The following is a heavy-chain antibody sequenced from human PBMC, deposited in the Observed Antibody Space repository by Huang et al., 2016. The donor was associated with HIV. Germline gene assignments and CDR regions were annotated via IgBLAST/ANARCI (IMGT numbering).Heavy chain of an antibody. CDR1: GFAFSDYS. CDR2: ISFDRWQV. D-gene: IGHD3-16*01. J-gene: IGHJ6*04. CDR3: AKGIIKKGLTFVDGYAPHTLYLYSGMDV. Sequence: MESGGGVVRPGTSMRLSCKASGFAFSDYSMYWVRQAPGKGPGGVAGISFDRWQVEDKCSVRGRFTVSRDNNKNLVFLDLANEKVDDTAMYYCAKGIIKKGLTFVDGYAPHTLYLYSGMDVWGKGTPVIVSS. V-gene: IGHV3-9*01.